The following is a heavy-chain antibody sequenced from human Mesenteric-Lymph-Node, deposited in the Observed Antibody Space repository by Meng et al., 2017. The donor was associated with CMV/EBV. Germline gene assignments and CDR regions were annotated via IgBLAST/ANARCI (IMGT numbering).Heavy chain of an antibody. J-gene: IGHJ4*02. Sequence: GESLKISCPASGFSFGDYGMSWFRQAPGKGLEWVGFIRSTTFGETPQYAASVKDRVIISRDDSRSIAYLQLNSLRTEDTGVYYCAFSSSYDFIFIYWGQGTLVTVSS. V-gene: IGHV3-49*03. CDR3: AFSSSYDFIFIY. D-gene: IGHD3-3*02. CDR1: GFSFGDYG. CDR2: IRSTTFGETP.